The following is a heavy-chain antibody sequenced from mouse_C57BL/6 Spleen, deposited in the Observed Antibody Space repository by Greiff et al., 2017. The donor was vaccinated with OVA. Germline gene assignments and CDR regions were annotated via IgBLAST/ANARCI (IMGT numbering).Heavy chain of an antibody. V-gene: IGHV7-1*01. D-gene: IGHD2-4*01. Sequence: EVKVVESGGGLVQSGRSLRLSCATSGFTFSDFYMEWVRQAPGKGLEWIAASRNKANDYTTEYSASVKGRFIVSRDTSQSILYLQMNALRAEDTAIYYCARDADYDPSFAYWGQGTLVTVSA. CDR3: ARDADYDPSFAY. J-gene: IGHJ3*01. CDR2: SRNKANDYTT. CDR1: GFTFSDFY.